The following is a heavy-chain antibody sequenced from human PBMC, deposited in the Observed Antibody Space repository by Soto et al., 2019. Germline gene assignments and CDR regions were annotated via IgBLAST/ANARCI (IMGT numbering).Heavy chain of an antibody. D-gene: IGHD5-12*01. Sequence: QVQLVQSGAEVKKPGFSVKVSCKASGGTFSSYAISWVRQAPGQGLEWMGGIIPIFGTANYAQKFQGRVTITADKSTSTAYMELSSLRSEDTAVYYCARKGLRDGYNQYYFDYWGQGTLVTVSS. CDR1: GGTFSSYA. V-gene: IGHV1-69*06. J-gene: IGHJ4*02. CDR3: ARKGLRDGYNQYYFDY. CDR2: IIPIFGTA.